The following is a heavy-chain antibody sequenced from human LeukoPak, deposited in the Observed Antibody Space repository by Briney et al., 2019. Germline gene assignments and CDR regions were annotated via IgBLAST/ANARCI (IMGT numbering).Heavy chain of an antibody. CDR3: ARLTMVRGVIAPTYYYYYYMDV. CDR1: GGSLSDYY. Sequence: SETLSLTCAVYGGSLSDYYWSWIRQPPGKGLEWIGEINHSGSTNYNPSLKSRVTISVDTSKNQFSLKLSSVTAADTAVYYCARLTMVRGVIAPTYYYYYYMDVWGKGTTVTISS. V-gene: IGHV4-34*01. D-gene: IGHD3-10*01. CDR2: INHSGST. J-gene: IGHJ6*03.